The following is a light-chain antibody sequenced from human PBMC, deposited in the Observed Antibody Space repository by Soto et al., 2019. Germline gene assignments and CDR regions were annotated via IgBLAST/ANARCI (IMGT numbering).Light chain of an antibody. V-gene: IGKV4-1*01. J-gene: IGKJ5*01. CDR2: WAS. CDR1: QSVLYSSNNKNH. Sequence: DIVMTQSPDSLAVSLGERATINCKSSQSVLYSSNNKNHLAWYQQKPGQPPKLVIYWASTRESGVPERFSGSGSGTDFTLTISSLDPEDFAVYYCQQRSNRPLTFGQGTRLEIK. CDR3: QQRSNRPLT.